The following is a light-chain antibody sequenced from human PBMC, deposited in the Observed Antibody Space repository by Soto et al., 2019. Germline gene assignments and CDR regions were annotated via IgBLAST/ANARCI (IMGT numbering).Light chain of an antibody. Sequence: DIQMTQSPSSVSASVGDRVTITCRASQSISSWLAWYQQKPGKAPKLLIYKASSLESGVPSRFSGSGSGTEFTLTISSLQPDDFATYYCQHYNTYSTFGQGTKVDIK. CDR1: QSISSW. V-gene: IGKV1-5*03. CDR3: QHYNTYST. J-gene: IGKJ1*01. CDR2: KAS.